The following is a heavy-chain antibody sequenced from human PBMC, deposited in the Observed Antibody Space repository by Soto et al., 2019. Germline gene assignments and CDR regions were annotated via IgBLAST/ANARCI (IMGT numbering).Heavy chain of an antibody. CDR1: GLAFPIDD. D-gene: IGHD3-10*01. J-gene: IGHJ6*02. Sequence: ASVKVSCKASGLAFPIDDIIWVRQTIGQGLEFMGWMNPSVRNTGYTQKFQGRATLTGNTSTTTAFMELSSLRSEDTAVYYCATGSITMARGVQFYYTLDVWGHGTTVTVSS. CDR2: MNPSVRNT. CDR3: ATGSITMARGVQFYYTLDV. V-gene: IGHV1-8*01.